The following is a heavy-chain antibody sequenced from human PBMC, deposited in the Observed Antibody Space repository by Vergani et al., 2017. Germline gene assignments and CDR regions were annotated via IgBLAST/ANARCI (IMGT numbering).Heavy chain of an antibody. Sequence: QLQLQESGPRLVKPSETLSLTCSLSGMSISNNYYHWGWIRQPPGKGLEWIGSIYDSRNNNYSPSLKSRVSISVDTSKNQFSLNLTSVTAADTAVYYCARHLRQLARNDVFDIWGHGTLVTVSS. CDR1: GMSISNNYYH. J-gene: IGHJ3*02. CDR2: IYDSRNN. V-gene: IGHV4-39*01. CDR3: ARHLRQLARNDVFDI. D-gene: IGHD6-6*01.